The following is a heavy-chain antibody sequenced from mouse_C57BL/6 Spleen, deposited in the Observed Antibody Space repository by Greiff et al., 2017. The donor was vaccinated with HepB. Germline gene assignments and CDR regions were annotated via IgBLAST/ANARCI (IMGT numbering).Heavy chain of an antibody. J-gene: IGHJ3*01. CDR2: ISSGGDYI. CDR1: GFTFSSYA. D-gene: IGHD2-1*01. Sequence: DVHLVESGEGLVKPGGSLKLSCAASGFTFSSYAMSWVRQTPEKRLEWVAYISSGGDYIYYADTVKGRFTISRDNARNTLYLQMSSLKSEDTAMYYCTRGDGNLAWFAYWGQGTLVTVSA. V-gene: IGHV5-9-1*02. CDR3: TRGDGNLAWFAY.